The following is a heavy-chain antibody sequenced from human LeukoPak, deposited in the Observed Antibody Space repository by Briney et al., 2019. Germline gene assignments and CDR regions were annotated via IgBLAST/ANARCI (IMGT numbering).Heavy chain of an antibody. CDR3: AREPLDY. CDR1: XFXXXXXX. Sequence: PGGSLXLSCAAXXFXXXXXXXXXXXXXXGXXXXWVXXVXISXXTIYYGDSVKGRFTISRDNAKNSLYLQMNXXRXEXXAVYYCAREPLDYWXQGTLVTVSS. J-gene: IGHJ4*02. V-gene: IGHV3-48*01. CDR2: VXISXXTI.